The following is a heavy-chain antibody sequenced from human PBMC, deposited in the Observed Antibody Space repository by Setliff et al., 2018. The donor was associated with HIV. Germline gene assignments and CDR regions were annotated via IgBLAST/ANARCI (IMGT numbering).Heavy chain of an antibody. CDR2: IIPIFGTA. Sequence: SVKVSCKASGDTFSSYAISWVRQAPGQGLEWMGGIIPIFGTANYAQKFQGRVTIITDESTSTAYMELSSLRSEDTAVYYCASVSMHAYYYDSSGYPLDYWGQGTLVTVSS. J-gene: IGHJ4*02. CDR3: ASVSMHAYYYDSSGYPLDY. D-gene: IGHD3-22*01. V-gene: IGHV1-69*05. CDR1: GDTFSSYA.